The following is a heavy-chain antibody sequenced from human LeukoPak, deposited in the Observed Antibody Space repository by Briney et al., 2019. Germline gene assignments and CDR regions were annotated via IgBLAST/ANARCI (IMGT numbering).Heavy chain of an antibody. J-gene: IGHJ4*02. V-gene: IGHV3-30-3*01. Sequence: GGSLRLSCAASGFTFSSYAMHWVRQAPGKGLEWVAVISYDGSNKYYADSVKGRFTISRDNSKNTLYLQMNSLRAEDTAVYYCARVDTYYDILTGYSLFDYWGQGTLVTVSS. CDR1: GFTFSSYA. CDR2: ISYDGSNK. D-gene: IGHD3-9*01. CDR3: ARVDTYYDILTGYSLFDY.